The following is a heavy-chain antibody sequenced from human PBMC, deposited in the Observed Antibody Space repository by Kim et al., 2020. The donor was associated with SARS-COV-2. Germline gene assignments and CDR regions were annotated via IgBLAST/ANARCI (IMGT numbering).Heavy chain of an antibody. CDR3: ARDPWSRLRGLIYSYYGMDV. J-gene: IGHJ6*02. V-gene: IGHV3-30-3*01. CDR1: GFTLSTYA. CDR2: ISYDGSNN. D-gene: IGHD3-10*01. Sequence: GGSLRLSCAASGFTLSTYAMHWVRQTPGKGLELVAVISYDGSNNYYADSVKGRFTISRDNSKNTLYLQMNSLRPEDTAVYHCARDPWSRLRGLIYSYYGMDVWGQGTTVTVSS.